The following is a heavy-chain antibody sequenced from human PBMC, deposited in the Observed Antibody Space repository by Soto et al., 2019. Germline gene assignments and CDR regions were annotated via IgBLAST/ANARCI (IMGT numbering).Heavy chain of an antibody. D-gene: IGHD2-15*01. J-gene: IGHJ5*02. V-gene: IGHV1-2*02. Sequence: KVSCKASGYTFSDYFVHWVRRAPGQGLEWMGWINPISGGTEYAQNFQGRVTMTRDTSIRTVYMGLSRLRPDDTAIYYCVRDQGIRWTENWFDPWGQGTLVTVSS. CDR1: GYTFSDYF. CDR2: INPISGGT. CDR3: VRDQGIRWTENWFDP.